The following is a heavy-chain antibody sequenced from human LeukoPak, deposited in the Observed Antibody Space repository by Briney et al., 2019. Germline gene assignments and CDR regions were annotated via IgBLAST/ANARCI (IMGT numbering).Heavy chain of an antibody. D-gene: IGHD3-10*01. J-gene: IGHJ4*02. CDR2: IYYSGST. V-gene: IGHV4-59*01. CDR3: ARAKYYYGSGSYGYFDY. CDR1: GGSISSYY. Sequence: SETLSLTCTVSGGSISSYYWSWIRQPPGKGLEWIGYIYYSGSTYYNPSLKSRVTISVDTSKNHFSLKLSSVTAADTAVYYCARAKYYYGSGSYGYFDYWGQGTLVTVSS.